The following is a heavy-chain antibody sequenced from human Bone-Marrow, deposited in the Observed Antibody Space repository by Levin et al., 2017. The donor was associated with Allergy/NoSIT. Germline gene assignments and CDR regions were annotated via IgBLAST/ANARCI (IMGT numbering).Heavy chain of an antibody. CDR1: GGSLSGYY. CDR2: INHSGNT. V-gene: IGHV4-34*01. D-gene: IGHD3-10*01. Sequence: SETLFLICGVQGGSLSGYYWNWIRQAPGKGLEWIGEINHSGNTNYNPSVKSRVTISVDTSKKQISLRLSSVTAADTAVYYCARGPEDPRGGFDIWGQGTMVTVSS. CDR3: ARGPEDPRGGFDI. J-gene: IGHJ3*02.